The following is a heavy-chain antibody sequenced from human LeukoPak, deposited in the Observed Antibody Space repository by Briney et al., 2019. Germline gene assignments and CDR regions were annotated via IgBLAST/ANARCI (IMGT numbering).Heavy chain of an antibody. CDR1: GGSISSYY. CDR2: IYTSGST. V-gene: IGHV4-4*07. D-gene: IGHD5-18*01. J-gene: IGHJ2*01. Sequence: SETLSLTCTVSGGSISSYYWSWIRQPAGKGLEWIGRIYTSGSTNYNPSLKSRVTMSVDTSKNQFSLKLSSVTAADTAVYYCARLGTAMVSEIRCYFDLWGRGTLVTVSS. CDR3: ARLGTAMVSEIRCYFDL.